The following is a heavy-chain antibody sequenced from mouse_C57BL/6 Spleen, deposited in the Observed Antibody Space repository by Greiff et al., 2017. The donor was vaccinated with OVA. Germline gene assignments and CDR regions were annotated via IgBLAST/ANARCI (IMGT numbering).Heavy chain of an antibody. J-gene: IGHJ3*01. Sequence: EVKVEESGGGLVQPGGSLKLSCAASGFTFSDYYMYWVRQTPEQRLEWVAYISNGGGSTYYPDTVKGRFTISRDNAKNTLYLQMSRLKSEDTAMYYCAPGLAYWGQGTLVTVSA. CDR3: APGLAY. V-gene: IGHV5-12*01. CDR1: GFTFSDYY. CDR2: ISNGGGST.